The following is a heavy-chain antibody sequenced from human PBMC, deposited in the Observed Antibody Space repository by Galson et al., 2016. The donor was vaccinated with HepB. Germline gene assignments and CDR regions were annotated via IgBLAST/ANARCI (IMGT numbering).Heavy chain of an antibody. CDR3: SRDGTRWERLRYYYGMDV. J-gene: IGHJ6*02. D-gene: IGHD1-26*01. CDR2: ITPHNGNT. V-gene: IGHV1-18*01. CDR1: GYTFTSYG. Sequence: SVKVSCKASGYTFTSYGVSWVRQAPGQGLEWMGWITPHNGNTVYAQKFQGRVTMTTDTFTNSAYMQLGSLRSDDTAVYYCSRDGTRWERLRYYYGMDVWGQGTAVTVS.